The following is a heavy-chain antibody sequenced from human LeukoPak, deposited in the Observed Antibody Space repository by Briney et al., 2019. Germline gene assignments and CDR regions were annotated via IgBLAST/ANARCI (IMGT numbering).Heavy chain of an antibody. CDR1: GDTLTALS. Sequence: ASVTVSCTVSGDTLTALSMHWVRQAPGKGLEWMGGFHPEDGETIYAQKFQGRVTMTEDTSTDTAYMELSSLRSDDTAVYYCTTGKIYCSTTSCSDDYWGQGTLVTVSS. J-gene: IGHJ4*02. CDR2: FHPEDGET. D-gene: IGHD2-2*01. V-gene: IGHV1-24*01. CDR3: TTGKIYCSTTSCSDDY.